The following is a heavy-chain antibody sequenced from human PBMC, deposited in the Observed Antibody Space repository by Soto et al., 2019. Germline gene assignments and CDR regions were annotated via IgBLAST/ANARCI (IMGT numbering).Heavy chain of an antibody. J-gene: IGHJ2*01. V-gene: IGHV3-21*01. Sequence: GSLRLSCAASGFTFMSYNMNWVRQAPGKGLEWVSSISSSNSYIYYADSVKGRFTISRVNAKNSLYLQMNSLRAEDTAVYYCARSGSLLMIRRPPRSTLFPYTTLFDL. CDR2: ISSSNSYI. D-gene: IGHD4-17*01. CDR3: ARSGSLLMIRRPPRSTLFPYTTLFDL. CDR1: GFTFMSYN.